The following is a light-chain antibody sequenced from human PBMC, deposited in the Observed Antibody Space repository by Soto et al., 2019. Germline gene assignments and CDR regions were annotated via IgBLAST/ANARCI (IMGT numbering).Light chain of an antibody. CDR1: QGFRND. Sequence: AIKMTQSPSSLSASVGDRVTITCRASQGFRNDLGWYQQKPGKAPKLLSYAASSLQSGVPSRFSGSGSGTDFTLTISSLQHEDFATYYCLQDDNYPRTFGQGTKVEIK. J-gene: IGKJ1*01. CDR3: LQDDNYPRT. V-gene: IGKV1-6*01. CDR2: AAS.